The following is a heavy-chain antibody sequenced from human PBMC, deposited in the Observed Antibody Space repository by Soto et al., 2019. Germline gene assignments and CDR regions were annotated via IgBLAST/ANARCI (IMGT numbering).Heavy chain of an antibody. Sequence: EVQLLESGGGLVQPGGSLRLSCSTSGFTFNTYAMNWVRQAPGKGLEWVSALSGSVGTTYYADSVRGRFTISRDNSKNTLFLQMNSLRAEDTALYYCAKQRAGYGSGSDTYYFDFWGQGTLVTVSS. J-gene: IGHJ4*02. D-gene: IGHD3-10*01. V-gene: IGHV3-23*01. CDR3: AKQRAGYGSGSDTYYFDF. CDR2: LSGSVGTT. CDR1: GFTFNTYA.